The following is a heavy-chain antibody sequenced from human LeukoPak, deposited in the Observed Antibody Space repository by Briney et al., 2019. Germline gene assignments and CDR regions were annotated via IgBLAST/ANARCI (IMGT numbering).Heavy chain of an antibody. D-gene: IGHD6-13*01. Sequence: GGSLRLSCAASRFTFSNYAMSWVRQAPGKGLEWVSSIRDSAYRTYYADSVKGRFTISRDNSKNTLYLQMNSLRAEDTAVYYCAKDRIAAAGNYFDYWGQGTLVTVSS. V-gene: IGHV3-23*01. CDR2: IRDSAYRT. CDR1: RFTFSNYA. J-gene: IGHJ4*02. CDR3: AKDRIAAAGNYFDY.